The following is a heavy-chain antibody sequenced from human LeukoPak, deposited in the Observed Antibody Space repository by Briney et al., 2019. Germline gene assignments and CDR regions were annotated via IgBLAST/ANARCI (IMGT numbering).Heavy chain of an antibody. V-gene: IGHV4-34*01. J-gene: IGHJ4*02. CDR3: ARSGSRSSSWYF. CDR2: INHSGST. D-gene: IGHD6-13*01. CDR1: GGSFSGYY. Sequence: SETLSLTCAVYGGSFSGYYWSWIRQPPGKGLEWIGEINHSGSTNYNPSLKSRVTISVDTSKNQFSLKLSSVTAADTAVYYCARSGSRSSSWYFWGQGTLVTVSS.